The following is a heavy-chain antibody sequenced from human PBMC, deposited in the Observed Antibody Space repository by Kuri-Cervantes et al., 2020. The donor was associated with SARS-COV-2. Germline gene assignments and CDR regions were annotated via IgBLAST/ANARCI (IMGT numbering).Heavy chain of an antibody. J-gene: IGHJ6*02. CDR3: AREIQIGWGTTVTTWYYYYYGMDV. V-gene: IGHV3-21*01. CDR2: ISSSSSYI. CDR1: GFTFSSYS. D-gene: IGHD4-11*01. Sequence: GGSLRLSCAASGFTFSSYSMNWVRQAPGKGLEWVSSISSSSSYIYYADSVKGRFTISRDNAKNSLYLQMNSLRAEDTAVYYCAREIQIGWGTTVTTWYYYYYGMDVWGQGTTVTVSS.